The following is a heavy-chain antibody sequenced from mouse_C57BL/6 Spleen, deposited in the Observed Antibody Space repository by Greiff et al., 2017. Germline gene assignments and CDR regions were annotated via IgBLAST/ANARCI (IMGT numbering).Heavy chain of an antibody. CDR2: IYPRSGNT. CDR3: ARGGGDYSNYRYAMDY. Sequence: QVQLQQSGAELARPGASVKLSCKASGYTFTSYGISWVKQRTGQGLEWIGEIYPRSGNTYYNEKFKGKATLTADKSSSTAYMELRSLTSEDSAVYFCARGGGDYSNYRYAMDYWGQGTSVTVSS. J-gene: IGHJ4*01. CDR1: GYTFTSYG. V-gene: IGHV1-81*01. D-gene: IGHD2-5*01.